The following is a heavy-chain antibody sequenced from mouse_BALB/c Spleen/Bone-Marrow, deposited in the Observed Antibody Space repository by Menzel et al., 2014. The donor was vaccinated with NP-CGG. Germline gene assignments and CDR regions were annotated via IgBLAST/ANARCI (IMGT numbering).Heavy chain of an antibody. V-gene: IGHV4-1*02. CDR2: INPDSSTI. Sequence: EVKLMESGGGLAQPGGSLKLSCAASRFDFSRYWMSWVRQAPGKGLEWIGEINPDSSTINYTPSLKDKFIISRDNAKNTLYLQMSKVRSEDTALYYCARLGFYGGFAYWGQGTLVTVSA. D-gene: IGHD2-3*01. CDR3: ARLGFYGGFAY. CDR1: RFDFSRYW. J-gene: IGHJ3*01.